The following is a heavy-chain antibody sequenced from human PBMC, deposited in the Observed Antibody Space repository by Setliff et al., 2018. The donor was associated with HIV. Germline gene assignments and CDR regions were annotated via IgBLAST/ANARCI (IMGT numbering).Heavy chain of an antibody. J-gene: IGHJ4*02. V-gene: IGHV4-39*01. CDR2: IYDGRST. Sequence: WIQQSPGKGLEWIASIYDGRSTYSNPSLKSRTTISLDPAKNQCSLPLRSVTAADTAMYYCARPGSRSDWRHWGRGTLVTVSS. CDR3: ARPGSRSDWRH. D-gene: IGHD6-19*01.